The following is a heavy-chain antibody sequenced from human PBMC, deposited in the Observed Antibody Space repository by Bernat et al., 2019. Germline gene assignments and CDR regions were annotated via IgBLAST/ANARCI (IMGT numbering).Heavy chain of an antibody. D-gene: IGHD3-3*01. CDR1: GFTVSSNY. J-gene: IGHJ5*02. Sequence: EVQLVESGGGLVQPGGSLRLPCAASGFTVSSNYMSWVRQAPGKGLEWVSTIYSDGSTYYADSVKGRFVSSRDNSKNTLFLHMSSLRADDMALYYCGRQDDFWSGFVVWGQGTLVTVSS. V-gene: IGHV3-66*04. CDR2: IYSDGST. CDR3: GRQDDFWSGFVV.